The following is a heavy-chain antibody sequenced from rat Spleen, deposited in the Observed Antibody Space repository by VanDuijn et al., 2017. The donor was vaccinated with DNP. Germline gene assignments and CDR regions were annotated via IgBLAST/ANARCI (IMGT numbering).Heavy chain of an antibody. CDR1: GFTFSKYG. CDR2: ISTSGEYA. CDR3: VSFNWPVP. D-gene: IGHD3-6*01. J-gene: IGHJ4*01. Sequence: EVQLVESGGGLVQPGRSLKLSCAASGFTFSKYGMAWVRQAPTKGLEWVASISTSGEYAHYRDSVKGRFTISRDNAKTTLYLQMNSLRSEDTATYYCVSFNWPVPWGQGTSVTVSS. V-gene: IGHV5S13*01.